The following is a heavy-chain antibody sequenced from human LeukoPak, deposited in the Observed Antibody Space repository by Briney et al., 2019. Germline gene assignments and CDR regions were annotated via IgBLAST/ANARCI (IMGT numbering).Heavy chain of an antibody. Sequence: ASETLSLTCTVSGGSISSNNYYWGWIRQPPGKGLEWIGSIYYSGSTYYNPSLKSRVTISVDTSKNQFSLKLSSVTAADTAVHYCASSSWHYIHEVVCGKRTKVTISS. CDR2: IYYSGST. D-gene: IGHD6-13*01. V-gene: IGHV4-39*01. CDR3: ASSSWHYIHEVV. J-gene: IGHJ6*04. CDR1: GGSISSNNYY.